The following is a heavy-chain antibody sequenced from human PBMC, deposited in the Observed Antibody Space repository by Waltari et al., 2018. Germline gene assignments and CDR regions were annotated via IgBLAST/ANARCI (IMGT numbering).Heavy chain of an antibody. CDR1: GGSISTNYN. D-gene: IGHD4-17*01. J-gene: IGHJ1*01. V-gene: IGHV4-39*01. Sequence: QLQLQESGPGLVKPSETLSLTCTVSGGSISTNYNWGWIRQPPGKGLEWMGNMQYRGSTFYNPSLASRVTISLDTWKNQFSRRLSSGGAADTAVYFCGRIAFGDEGGYFQYWGQGTLVTVSS. CDR2: MQYRGST. CDR3: GRIAFGDEGGYFQY.